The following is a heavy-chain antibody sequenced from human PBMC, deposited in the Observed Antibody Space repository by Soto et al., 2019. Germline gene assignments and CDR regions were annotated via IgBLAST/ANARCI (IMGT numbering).Heavy chain of an antibody. CDR1: GFSFSSVW. CDR2: IKYDGSEE. D-gene: IGHD1-26*01. V-gene: IGHV3-7*03. CDR3: TRDGSGSYGTARAFDI. J-gene: IGHJ3*02. Sequence: GGALRLSCVVSGFSFSSVWMTWVRQAPGNGLECVANIKYDGSEEYYVDSVKGRFTISRDDSKTIAYLQMDSLKTEDTAVYYCTRDGSGSYGTARAFDIWGQGTMVTVSS.